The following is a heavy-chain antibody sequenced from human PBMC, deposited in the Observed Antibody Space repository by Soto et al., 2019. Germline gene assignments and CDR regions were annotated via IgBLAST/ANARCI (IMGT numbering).Heavy chain of an antibody. CDR3: ARAVMATTRGDY. J-gene: IGHJ4*02. Sequence: NVYITSAVYHESFSRAAWWWVRLPPGKGLEWIGEINHSGSTNYNPSLKSRVTISVDTSKNQFSLKLSSVTAADTAVYYCARAVMATTRGDYWGQGTLVTVS. CDR1: HESFSRAA. D-gene: IGHD2-21*01. CDR2: INHSGST. V-gene: IGHV4-34*01.